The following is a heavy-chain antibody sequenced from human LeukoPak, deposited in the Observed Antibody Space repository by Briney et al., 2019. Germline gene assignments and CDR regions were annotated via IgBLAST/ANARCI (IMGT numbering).Heavy chain of an antibody. CDR1: GYTFTGYY. D-gene: IGHD4-17*01. CDR3: ARLYGDYVFDY. J-gene: IGHJ4*02. Sequence: ASVKVSCKASGYTFTGYYRHWVRQAPGQGLEWMGWINPNSGGTNYAQKFQGRVTMTRDTSISTAYMELSRLRSDDTALYYCARLYGDYVFDYWGQGTLVTVSS. CDR2: INPNSGGT. V-gene: IGHV1-2*02.